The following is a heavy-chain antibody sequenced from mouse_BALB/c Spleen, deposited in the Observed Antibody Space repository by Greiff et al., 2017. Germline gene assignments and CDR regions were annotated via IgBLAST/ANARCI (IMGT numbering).Heavy chain of an antibody. J-gene: IGHJ3*01. D-gene: IGHD1-2*01. CDR2: IDPENGNT. V-gene: IGHV14-1*02. Sequence: VQLQQSGAELVRPGALVKLSCKASGFNIKDYYMHWVKQRPEQGLEWIGWIDPENGNTIYDPKFPGKASITADTSSNTAYLQLSSLTSEDTAVYYCARWAGSLLRLRGFAYWGQGTLVTVSA. CDR1: GFNIKDYY. CDR3: ARWAGSLLRLRGFAY.